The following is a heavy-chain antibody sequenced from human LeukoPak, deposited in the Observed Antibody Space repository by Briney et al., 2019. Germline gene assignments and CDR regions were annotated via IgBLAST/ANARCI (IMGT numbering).Heavy chain of an antibody. J-gene: IGHJ4*02. V-gene: IGHV3-23*01. CDR3: AKAYGSGSYYHFNY. Sequence: LSLTCTVSGYSISSGFYWGWIRQPPGKGLEWVSHISGSGGSTYYADSVKGRFTISRDNSKNTLYLQMNSLRAEDTAVYYCAKAYGSGSYYHFNYWGQGTLVTVSS. CDR2: ISGSGGST. CDR1: GYSISSGF. D-gene: IGHD3-10*01.